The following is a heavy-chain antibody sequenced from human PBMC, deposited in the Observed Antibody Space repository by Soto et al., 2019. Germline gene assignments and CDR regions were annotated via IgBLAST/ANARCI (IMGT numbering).Heavy chain of an antibody. Sequence: QVQLQQWGAGLLKPSETLSLTCAVYGGSFSGYYWSWIRQPPGKGLEWTGEINHSGSTNYNPSLKSRVTISVDTSKNQFSLKLSSVTAADTAVYYCARTVRYSSSWYFSVRYFDYWGQGTLVTVSS. CDR1: GGSFSGYY. J-gene: IGHJ4*02. D-gene: IGHD6-13*01. CDR3: ARTVRYSSSWYFSVRYFDY. CDR2: INHSGST. V-gene: IGHV4-34*01.